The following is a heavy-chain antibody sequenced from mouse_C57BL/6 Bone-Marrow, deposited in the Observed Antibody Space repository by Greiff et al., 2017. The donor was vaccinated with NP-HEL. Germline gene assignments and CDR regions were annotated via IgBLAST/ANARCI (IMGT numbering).Heavy chain of an antibody. J-gene: IGHJ4*01. CDR3: ASDGNYGGYYAMDY. CDR2: IYPGDGDT. D-gene: IGHD2-1*01. V-gene: IGHV1-82*01. CDR1: GYAFSSSW. Sequence: VQLQQSGPELVKPGASVKISCKASGYAFSSSWMNWVKQRPGKGLEWIGRIYPGDGDTNYNGKFKGKATLTADKSSSTAYMQLSSLTSEDSAVYCCASDGNYGGYYAMDYWGQGTSVTVSS.